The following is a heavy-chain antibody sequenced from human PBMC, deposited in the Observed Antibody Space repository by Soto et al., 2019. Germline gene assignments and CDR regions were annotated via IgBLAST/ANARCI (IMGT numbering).Heavy chain of an antibody. J-gene: IGHJ3*02. CDR1: GGSISSGGYY. Sequence: TLSLTCTVSGGSISSGGYYWSWIRQHPGKGLEWIGYIYYSGSTYYNPSLKSRVTISVDTSKNQFSLKLSSVTAADTAVYYCARSPIVATIGSAFDIWGQGTMVTVSS. CDR2: IYYSGST. CDR3: ARSPIVATIGSAFDI. D-gene: IGHD5-12*01. V-gene: IGHV4-31*02.